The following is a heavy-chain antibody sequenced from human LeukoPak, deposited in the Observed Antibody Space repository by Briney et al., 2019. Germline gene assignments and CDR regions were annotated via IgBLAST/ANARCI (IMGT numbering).Heavy chain of an antibody. J-gene: IGHJ4*02. V-gene: IGHV4-4*02. Sequence: TSGTLSLTCAVSGDSISSSHWWGWVRQPPGKGLEWIGEIYHSGSTNYNPSLKSRVTISVDKSKNQVSLKLSSVTAADTAVYYCARSVLGAYGAFDYWGQGALVTVSS. D-gene: IGHD5-12*01. CDR3: ARSVLGAYGAFDY. CDR2: IYHSGST. CDR1: GDSISSSHW.